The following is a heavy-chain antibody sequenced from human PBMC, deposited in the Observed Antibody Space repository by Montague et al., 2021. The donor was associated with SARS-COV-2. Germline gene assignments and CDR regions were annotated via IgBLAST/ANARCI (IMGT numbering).Heavy chain of an antibody. Sequence: SETLSLTCAVYGGSFSDYYWTWIRQPPGKGLEWIGEIDHSGTTDYNPSLKSRLTISVNTSKNQFSLTLNSVTAVDTAVYYCARQNGWGIVFLVAFHRKNCYFDVWGRGTLVTVSS. CDR1: GGSFSDYY. CDR2: IDHSGTT. V-gene: IGHV4-34*01. CDR3: ARQNGWGIVFLVAFHRKNCYFDV. J-gene: IGHJ2*01. D-gene: IGHD2-21*01.